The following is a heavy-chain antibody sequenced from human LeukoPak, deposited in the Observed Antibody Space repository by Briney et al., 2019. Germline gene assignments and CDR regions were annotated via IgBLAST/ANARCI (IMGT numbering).Heavy chain of an antibody. V-gene: IGHV1-69*05. Sequence: SVKVSCKASGGTFSSYAISWVRQAPGQGLEWMGGIIPIFGTANYAQKFQGRVTITTDESTSTAYMELSSLRSEDTAVYYCARDREPARGPYYYTDVWGKGTTVTVSS. CDR2: IIPIFGTA. CDR3: ARDREPARGPYYYTDV. D-gene: IGHD6-6*01. J-gene: IGHJ6*03. CDR1: GGTFSSYA.